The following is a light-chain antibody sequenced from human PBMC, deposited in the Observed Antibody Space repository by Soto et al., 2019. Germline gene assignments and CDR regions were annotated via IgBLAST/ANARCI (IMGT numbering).Light chain of an antibody. Sequence: DIPMTQSPSSVSASVGDRVTITCRASQDIRSWLAWYQQKPGKAPKLLIYAASNLQSGVPLRFSGSGSGTDFTLTINSLQPEDCATYYCQQSNSFPPDFGRGTKLEIK. V-gene: IGKV1D-12*01. J-gene: IGKJ2*01. CDR2: AAS. CDR1: QDIRSW. CDR3: QQSNSFPPD.